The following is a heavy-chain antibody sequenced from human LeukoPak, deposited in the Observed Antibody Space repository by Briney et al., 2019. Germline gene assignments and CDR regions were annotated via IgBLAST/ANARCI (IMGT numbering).Heavy chain of an antibody. J-gene: IGHJ4*02. CDR3: ARSGGSFGAYYFDY. V-gene: IGHV4-61*08. CDR2: IYYSGST. Sequence: SETLSLTCTVSGDSVASGGYYWNWIRQPPGKGLEWIGYIYYSGSTNYNPSLKSRVTISVDTSKNQFSLKLSSVTAADTAVYYCARSGGSFGAYYFDYWGQGTLVTVSS. D-gene: IGHD1-26*01. CDR1: GDSVASGGYY.